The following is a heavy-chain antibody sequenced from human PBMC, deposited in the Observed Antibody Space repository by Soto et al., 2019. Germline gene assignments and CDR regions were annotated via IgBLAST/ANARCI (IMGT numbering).Heavy chain of an antibody. CDR3: AKESGQQLVLDY. J-gene: IGHJ4*02. D-gene: IGHD6-13*01. V-gene: IGHV3-30*18. CDR1: GFTFSSDG. CDR2: ISYDGSNK. Sequence: GGSLRLSCAASGFTFSSDGMHWVRQAPGKGLEWVAVISYDGSNKYYADSVKGRFTISRDNSKNTLYLQMNSLRAEDTAVYYCAKESGQQLVLDYWGQGTLVTVSS.